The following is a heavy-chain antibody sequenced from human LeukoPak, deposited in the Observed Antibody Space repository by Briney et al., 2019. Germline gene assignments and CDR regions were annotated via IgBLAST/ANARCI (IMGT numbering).Heavy chain of an antibody. CDR2: INPDGSTI. D-gene: IGHD1-7*01. J-gene: IGHJ4*02. CDR1: GFTFSNYW. CDR3: ATAGNYRFDY. V-gene: IGHV3-74*01. Sequence: GGSLRLSCAASGFTFSNYWVHWVRQAQGKGLVWVSRINPDGSTINYADSVKGRFTISRDNAKNTLYLQMNSLRAEDTAVYYCATAGNYRFDYWGQGTLVTVSS.